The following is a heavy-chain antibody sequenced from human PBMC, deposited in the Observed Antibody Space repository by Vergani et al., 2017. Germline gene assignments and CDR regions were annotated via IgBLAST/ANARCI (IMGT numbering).Heavy chain of an antibody. CDR3: ASWLSGDWIHYYYYMDV. CDR1: GFTFSSYE. Sequence: EVQLLESGGGLVQPGGSLRLSCAASGFTFSSYEMNWVRQAPGKGLEWVSYISSSGSTIYYADSVKGRFTISRDNAKNSLYLQMNSLRAEDTAVYYCASWLSGDWIHYYYYMDVWGKGP. J-gene: IGHJ6*03. CDR2: ISSSGSTI. D-gene: IGHD7-27*01. V-gene: IGHV3-48*03.